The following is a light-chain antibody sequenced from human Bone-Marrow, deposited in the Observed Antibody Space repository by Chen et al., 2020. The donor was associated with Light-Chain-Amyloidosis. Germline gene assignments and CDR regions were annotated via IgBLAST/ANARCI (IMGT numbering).Light chain of an antibody. J-gene: IGLJ3*02. CDR1: NIGSTS. CDR2: DDS. Sequence: SYVLTQPSSVSVAPGQTATIDCGGNNIGSTSVHWYQQTPGQAPLLVVYDDSDRPSGIPERLSGSNPGNPATLTISRVEAGDEADYYCQVWDRSSDRPVFGGGTKLTVL. V-gene: IGLV3-21*02. CDR3: QVWDRSSDRPV.